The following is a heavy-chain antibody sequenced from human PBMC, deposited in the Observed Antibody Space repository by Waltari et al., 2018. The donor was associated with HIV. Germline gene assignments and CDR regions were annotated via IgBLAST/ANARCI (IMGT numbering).Heavy chain of an antibody. CDR1: RFTFGAYA. CDR3: AKASRSTFDGYGMDV. CDR2: ISWNGGNT. J-gene: IGHJ6*02. D-gene: IGHD3-9*01. V-gene: IGHV3-43D*04. Sequence: EVQLVESGGVVVQPGGSLRLSCAASRFTFGAYAIPWVRQAPGKGLEWVSLISWNGGNTLYADSVKGRFTISRDNSKNSLYLQMNSLRAEDTALYYCAKASRSTFDGYGMDVWGQGTTVTVSS.